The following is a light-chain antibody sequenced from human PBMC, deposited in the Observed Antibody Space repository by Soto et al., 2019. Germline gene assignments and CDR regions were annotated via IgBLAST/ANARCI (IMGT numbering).Light chain of an antibody. CDR3: CSYAGSYTSFV. CDR2: DVS. CDR1: SSDVGGYNY. Sequence: QSALTQPRSVSGSPVQSVTISCTGTSSDVGGYNYVSWYQQHPGKAPKLMIYDVSKRPSGVPDRFSGSKSGNTASLTISGLQAEDEADYYCCSYAGSYTSFVFGTGTKLTVL. J-gene: IGLJ1*01. V-gene: IGLV2-11*01.